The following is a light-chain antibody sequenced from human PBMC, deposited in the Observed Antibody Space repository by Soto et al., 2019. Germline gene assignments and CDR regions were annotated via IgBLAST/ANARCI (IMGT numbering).Light chain of an antibody. J-gene: IGLJ2*01. CDR1: SSNIGNNY. Sequence: QSVLTQPPSASGTPGQRVTISCSGSSSNIGNNYVYWYQQFPGTAPKLLIYRNNQRPSGVPDRFSGSKSGTSASLAISGLRSEDEADYYCAAWDGSLSGLVVFGGGTKLTVL. CDR3: AAWDGSLSGLVV. V-gene: IGLV1-47*01. CDR2: RNN.